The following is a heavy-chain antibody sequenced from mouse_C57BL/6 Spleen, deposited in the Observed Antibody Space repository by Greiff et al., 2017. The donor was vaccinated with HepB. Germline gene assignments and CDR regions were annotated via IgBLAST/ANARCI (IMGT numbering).Heavy chain of an antibody. CDR3: ARGPYYGGYFDV. CDR2: ISSGSSTI. J-gene: IGHJ1*03. D-gene: IGHD1-1*01. V-gene: IGHV5-17*01. Sequence: EVMLVESGGGLVKPGGSLKLSCAASGFTFSDYGMHWVRQAPEKGLEWVAYISSGSSTIYYADTVKGRFTISRDNAKNTLFLQMTSLRSEDTAMYYCARGPYYGGYFDVWGTGTTVTVSS. CDR1: GFTFSDYG.